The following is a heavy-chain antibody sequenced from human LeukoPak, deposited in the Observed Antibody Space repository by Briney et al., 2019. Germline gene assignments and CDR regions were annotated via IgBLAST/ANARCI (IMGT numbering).Heavy chain of an antibody. CDR3: AKGDYDFWSGYYSRVDY. V-gene: IGHV3-43*02. D-gene: IGHD3-3*01. CDR1: GFTFDDYA. J-gene: IGHJ4*02. Sequence: GGSLRLSCAASGFTFDDYAMHWVRQAPGKGLEWVSLISRDGGSTYYADSVKGRFTISRDNSKNSLYLQMNSLRTEDTALYYCAKGDYDFWSGYYSRVDYWGQGTLVTVSS. CDR2: ISRDGGST.